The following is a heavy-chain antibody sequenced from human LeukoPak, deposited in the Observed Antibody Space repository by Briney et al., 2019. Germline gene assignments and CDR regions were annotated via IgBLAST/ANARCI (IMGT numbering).Heavy chain of an antibody. J-gene: IGHJ6*03. Sequence: KDGESLKISCKGSGYSFTSYWIGWVRQMPGKGLEWMGTIYPGDSDTRYSPSFQGQVTISADKSISTAYLQWSSLKASDTAMYYCARHSNGYDSYYYYYMDVWGKGTTVTISS. CDR1: GYSFTSYW. CDR2: IYPGDSDT. D-gene: IGHD5-12*01. V-gene: IGHV5-51*01. CDR3: ARHSNGYDSYYYYYMDV.